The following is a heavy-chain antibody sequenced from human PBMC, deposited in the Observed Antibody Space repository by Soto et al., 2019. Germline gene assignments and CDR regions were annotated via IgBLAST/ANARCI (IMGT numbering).Heavy chain of an antibody. J-gene: IGHJ4*02. V-gene: IGHV3-23*01. CDR1: GFTFRSFT. CDR2: ISGSGGST. D-gene: IGHD3-22*01. Sequence: PGGSLRLSCAASGFTFRSFTMNWVRQAPGKGLEWVSAISGSGGSTYYADSVKGRFTISRDNSKNTLYLQMNSLRAEDTAVYYCAKGVDSSGYYPSPLHFDYWGQGTLVTVSS. CDR3: AKGVDSSGYYPSPLHFDY.